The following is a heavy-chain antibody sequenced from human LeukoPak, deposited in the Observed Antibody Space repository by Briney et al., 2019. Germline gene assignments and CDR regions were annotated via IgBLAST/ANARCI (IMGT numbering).Heavy chain of an antibody. V-gene: IGHV3-48*04. Sequence: GGSLRLPCAASGFTFSSYSMNWVRQAPGKGLEWVSYISSSSSTIYYADSVKGRFTISRDNAKNSLYLQMNSLRVEDTAVYYCARLGLEVGGPNWFDPWGQGTLVTVSS. CDR1: GFTFSSYS. J-gene: IGHJ5*02. CDR2: ISSSSSTI. CDR3: ARLGLEVGGPNWFDP. D-gene: IGHD1-1*01.